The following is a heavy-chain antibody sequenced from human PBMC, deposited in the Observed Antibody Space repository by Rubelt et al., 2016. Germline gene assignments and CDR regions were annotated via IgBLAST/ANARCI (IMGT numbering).Heavy chain of an antibody. CDR1: SYA. Sequence: SYAMHWVRQAPGKGLEWVAVISYDGSNKHYADSVKGRFTISRDNSKKTLYLQMNSLRAEDTAVYYCARVRAEDFSGDYYNFDYWGQGTLVTVSS. J-gene: IGHJ4*02. V-gene: IGHV3-30-3*01. D-gene: IGHD3-22*01. CDR2: ISYDGSNK. CDR3: ARVRAEDFSGDYYNFDY.